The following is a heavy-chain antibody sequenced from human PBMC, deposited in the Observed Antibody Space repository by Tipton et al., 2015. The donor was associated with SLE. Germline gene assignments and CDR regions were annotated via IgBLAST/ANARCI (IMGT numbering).Heavy chain of an antibody. V-gene: IGHV3-30*04. D-gene: IGHD2-21*01. CDR2: ISYDGSNK. J-gene: IGHJ6*02. Sequence: SLRLSCAASGFTFSSYAMHWVRQAPGKGLEWVAVISYDGSNKYYADSVKGRFTISRDNSKNTLYLQMNSLRAEDTAVYYCARDLNIVVQTGMDVWGQETTVTVSS. CDR3: ARDLNIVVQTGMDV. CDR1: GFTFSSYA.